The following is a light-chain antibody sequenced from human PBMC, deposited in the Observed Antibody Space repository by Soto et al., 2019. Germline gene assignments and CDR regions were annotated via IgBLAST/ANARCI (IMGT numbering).Light chain of an antibody. Sequence: EIVLTQSPATLSVSPGERATISCRASQSVSSNLAWYQQKPGQAPRLLIYGASTRATGIPARFSGSGSGTEFTLTISSLQSEDFAVYYCQQYNNWPWTFGQGTKV. V-gene: IGKV3-15*01. CDR1: QSVSSN. CDR3: QQYNNWPWT. J-gene: IGKJ1*01. CDR2: GAS.